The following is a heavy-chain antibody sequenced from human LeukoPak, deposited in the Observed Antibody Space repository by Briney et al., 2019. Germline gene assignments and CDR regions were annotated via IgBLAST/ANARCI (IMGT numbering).Heavy chain of an antibody. CDR1: GGTFSSYA. J-gene: IGHJ4*02. Sequence: ASVKVSCKASGGTFSSYAISWVRQAPGQGLEWMGGIIPIFGTANYAQKFQGRVTITADESTSSAYMELSSQRSEDIDDYYCANHRIEEGDYWGQGTLVTVSS. D-gene: IGHD1-14*01. V-gene: IGHV1-69*01. CDR2: IIPIFGTA. CDR3: ANHRIEEGDY.